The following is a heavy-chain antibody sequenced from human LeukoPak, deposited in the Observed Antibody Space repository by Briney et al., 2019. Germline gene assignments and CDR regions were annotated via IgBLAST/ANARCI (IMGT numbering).Heavy chain of an antibody. CDR3: ASPQHFDGAFDI. Sequence: ASVKVSCKASGYTFTGYYMHWVRQAPGQGLEWMGWINPNRGGTNYAQKFKGRVTMTRDTSISTAYMELSRPRSDDTAVYSCASPQHFDGAFDIWGQGTMVTVSS. V-gene: IGHV1-2*02. CDR2: INPNRGGT. CDR1: GYTFTGYY. J-gene: IGHJ3*02. D-gene: IGHD3-3*02.